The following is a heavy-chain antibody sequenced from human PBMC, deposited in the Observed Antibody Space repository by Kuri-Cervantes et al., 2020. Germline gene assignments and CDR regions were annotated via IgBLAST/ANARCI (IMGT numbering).Heavy chain of an antibody. Sequence: GESLKISCAASGFTFSSYSMNWVRQAPGKGLEWVSYISSSSSTIYYADSVKGRFTISRDNAKNSLYLQMNSLRDEDTAVYYCAKGGSYFNYYGMDVWGQGTTVTVSS. V-gene: IGHV3-48*02. CDR1: GFTFSSYS. J-gene: IGHJ6*02. CDR2: ISSSSSTI. D-gene: IGHD1-26*01. CDR3: AKGGSYFNYYGMDV.